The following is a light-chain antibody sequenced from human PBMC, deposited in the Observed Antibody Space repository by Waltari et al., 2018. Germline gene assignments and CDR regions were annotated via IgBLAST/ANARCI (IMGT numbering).Light chain of an antibody. CDR2: WAS. CDR3: QQYYTPPFT. V-gene: IGKV4-1*01. J-gene: IGKJ4*01. Sequence: DIVMTQSTDSLAVSLGERATINCKSSRSLLYSSINKNYLAWYQQKPGQPPNLLFSWASTRESGVPDRFSGSGSGTDFTLTISSLQATDVAVYYCQQYYTPPFTFGGGTQVEIK. CDR1: RSLLYSSINKNY.